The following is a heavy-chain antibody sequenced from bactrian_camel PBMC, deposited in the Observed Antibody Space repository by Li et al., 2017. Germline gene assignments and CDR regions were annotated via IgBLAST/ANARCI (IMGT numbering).Heavy chain of an antibody. CDR1: GTGDGSEYKC. CDR2: IDSDLDT. D-gene: IGHD1*01. V-gene: IGHV3S53*01. Sequence: HVQLVESGGGAVQAGGSLRLSCAASGTGDGSEYKCRAWFRQAPGKEREVVALIDSDLDTYYEDSVKGRFTISKVPAKNTLYLQMDNLNTDDTAVYYCSSRACMYGSSGQGTQVTVS. J-gene: IGHJ4*01.